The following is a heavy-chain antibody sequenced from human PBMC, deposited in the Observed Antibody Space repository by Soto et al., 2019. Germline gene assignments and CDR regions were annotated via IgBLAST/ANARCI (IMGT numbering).Heavy chain of an antibody. D-gene: IGHD3-22*01. CDR2: ISGRGGST. J-gene: IGHJ4*02. CDR1: GFTCSSYA. CDR3: AQGGYQSLTVVEGFDY. Sequence: EVQLSESGGGLVQPGGSLRLSCAASGFTCSSYAMSWVRQAPGKGLEWVAGISGRGGSTYYADSVKGQYTISRDNYKNTLYLQMTSLRAEDTAVYYCAQGGYQSLTVVEGFDYWCQGTLVTVPS. V-gene: IGHV3-23*01.